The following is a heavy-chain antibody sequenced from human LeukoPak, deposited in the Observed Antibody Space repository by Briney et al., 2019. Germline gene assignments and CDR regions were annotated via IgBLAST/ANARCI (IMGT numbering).Heavy chain of an antibody. V-gene: IGHV1-18*01. D-gene: IGHD2-15*01. CDR1: GYTFTSYG. CDR2: ISAYNGNT. J-gene: IGHJ4*02. Sequence: ASVKVSCKASGYTFTSYGISWVRHAPGQGLEWMGWISAYNGNTNYAQKLQGRVTMTTDTSTSTAYMELRSLRSDDTAVYYCARVCCVVVVAAPFDYWGQGTLVTVSS. CDR3: ARVCCVVVVAAPFDY.